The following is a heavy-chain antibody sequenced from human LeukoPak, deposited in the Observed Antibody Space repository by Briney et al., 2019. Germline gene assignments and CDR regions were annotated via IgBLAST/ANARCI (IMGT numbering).Heavy chain of an antibody. CDR1: GGSISSNTYY. D-gene: IGHD3-9*01. Sequence: SETLSPTCTVSGGSISSNTYYWAWIRQPPGKGLEWIGSIYYSGSTYYNPSLKSRVTISVDTSKNQFSLKLTSVAAADTAIYYCARSYFYAGYFAGYGIDVWGQGTTVIVSS. J-gene: IGHJ6*02. CDR3: ARSYFYAGYFAGYGIDV. CDR2: IYYSGST. V-gene: IGHV4-39*07.